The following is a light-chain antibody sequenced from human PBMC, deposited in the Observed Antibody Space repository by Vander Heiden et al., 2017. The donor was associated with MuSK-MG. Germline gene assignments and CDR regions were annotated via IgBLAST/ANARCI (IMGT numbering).Light chain of an antibody. CDR3: QSSDASLGAVV. J-gene: IGLJ2*01. Sequence: QSALTQPPSVSGVPGQRVTTPCTGSTSNLGAGCDVHWYRHLPAAAPKLLMYGNTNRPAGVPDRFSGSKSGTTASLAITGLQPEDEADYYCQSSDASLGAVVFGGGTKLTVL. CDR1: TSNLGAGCD. V-gene: IGLV1-40*01. CDR2: GNT.